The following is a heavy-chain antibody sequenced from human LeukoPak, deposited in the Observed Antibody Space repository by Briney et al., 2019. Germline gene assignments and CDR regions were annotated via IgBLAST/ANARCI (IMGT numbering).Heavy chain of an antibody. J-gene: IGHJ4*02. D-gene: IGHD2-21*02. CDR3: ARGPREVVTATFDY. CDR1: GGSFSGYY. Sequence: NPSETLSLTCAVYGGSFSGYYWSWIRQPPRKGLEWIGEINHSGSTNYNPSLKSRVTISVDTSKNQFSLKLSSVTAADTAVYYCARGPREVVTATFDYWGQGTLVTVSS. V-gene: IGHV4-34*01. CDR2: INHSGST.